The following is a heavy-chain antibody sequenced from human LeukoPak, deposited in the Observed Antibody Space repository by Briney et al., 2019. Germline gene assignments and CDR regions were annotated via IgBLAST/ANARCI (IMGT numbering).Heavy chain of an antibody. D-gene: IGHD1-26*01. CDR3: VRDKIVGATNFDY. CDR2: INQDGSEK. V-gene: IGHV3-7*01. J-gene: IGHJ4*02. CDR1: GFTFSSYT. Sequence: GGSLRLSCAASGFTFSSYTMHWIRQAPGRGLEWVANINQDGSEKYYVESVKGRFTISRDNAKNSLYLQMNSLGAEDTAVYYCVRDKIVGATNFDYWGQGTLVTVSS.